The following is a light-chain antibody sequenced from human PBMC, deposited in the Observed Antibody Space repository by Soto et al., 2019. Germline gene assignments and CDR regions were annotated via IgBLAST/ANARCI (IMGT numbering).Light chain of an antibody. V-gene: IGKV3-11*01. CDR2: DAY. J-gene: IGKJ5*01. CDR1: QSFRGL. Sequence: EVVLTQSPVTLSLSPGERATLSCRASQSFRGLLAWYQQKPGQAPRLLIYDAYNRATGIPPRFSGSGSGTAFTLTISSLEPEDSAVYYCQQRHMWPITCGQGTRLEIK. CDR3: QQRHMWPIT.